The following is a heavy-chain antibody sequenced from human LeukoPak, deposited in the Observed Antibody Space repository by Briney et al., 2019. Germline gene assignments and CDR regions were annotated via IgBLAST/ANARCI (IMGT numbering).Heavy chain of an antibody. Sequence: GGSLRLSCAASGFTFSSYWMSWVRQAPGKGLEWVANIKQDGSEKYYVDSVKGRFTISRDNAKNSLYLQMNSLRAEDTAVYYCARDLSIVVVPAAIGAVRYYYYGMDVWGQGTTVTVSS. CDR3: ARDLSIVVVPAAIGAVRYYYYGMDV. J-gene: IGHJ6*02. V-gene: IGHV3-7*01. CDR1: GFTFSSYW. CDR2: IKQDGSEK. D-gene: IGHD2-2*02.